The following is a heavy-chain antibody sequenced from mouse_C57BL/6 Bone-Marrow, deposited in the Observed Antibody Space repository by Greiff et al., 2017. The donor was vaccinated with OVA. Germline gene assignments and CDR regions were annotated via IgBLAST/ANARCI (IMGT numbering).Heavy chain of an antibody. CDR2: IDPENGDT. Sequence: EVKLQQSGAELVRPGASVKLSCTASGFNIKDDYMHWVKQRPEQGLEWIGWIDPENGDTEYASKFQGKATITADTSSNTAYLQLSSLTSEDTAVYYCTTIRAWFAYWGQGTLVTVSA. CDR1: GFNIKDDY. CDR3: TTIRAWFAY. J-gene: IGHJ3*01. V-gene: IGHV14-4*01. D-gene: IGHD3-1*01.